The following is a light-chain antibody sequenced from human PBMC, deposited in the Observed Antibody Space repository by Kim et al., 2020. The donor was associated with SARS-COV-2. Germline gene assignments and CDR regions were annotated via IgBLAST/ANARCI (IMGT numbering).Light chain of an antibody. CDR1: KLGDKY. CDR2: QDS. CDR3: QAWDSSTGV. J-gene: IGLJ3*02. V-gene: IGLV3-1*01. Sequence: GSPAQTASITCSGDKLGDKYACWYQQKPGQAPVLVIYQDSKRPSGIPERFSGSNSGNTATLTISGTQAMDEADYYCQAWDSSTGVFGGGTQLTVL.